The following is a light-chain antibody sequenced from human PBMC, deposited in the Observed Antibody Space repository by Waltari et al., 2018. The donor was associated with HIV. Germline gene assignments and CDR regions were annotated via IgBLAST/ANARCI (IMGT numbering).Light chain of an antibody. CDR1: QSVLYSSNNKNY. CDR3: QQYYSTPFT. J-gene: IGKJ3*01. CDR2: WAS. V-gene: IGKV4-1*01. Sequence: DIVMTQSPDSLAVSLGERATINCKSSQSVLYSSNNKNYLAWYQQKPGQPPKLLIYWASARESGVPDLFSGSVSGTDFTLTISSLQAEDVAVYYCQQYYSTPFTFGPGTKVDIK.